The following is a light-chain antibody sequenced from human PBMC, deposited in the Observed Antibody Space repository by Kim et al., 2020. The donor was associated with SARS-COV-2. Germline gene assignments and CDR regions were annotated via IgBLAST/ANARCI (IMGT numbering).Light chain of an antibody. V-gene: IGLV2-8*01. CDR1: SSDVGDSQY. CDR3: SSYAGDNIYL. J-gene: IGLJ1*01. CDR2: EVS. Sequence: GQSVTSSCTGTSSDVGDSQYVSWYQPHPGKVPKVMIYEVSKRPSGVPDRFSGSKSGNTASLTVSGLQAEDEADYYCSSYAGDNIYLFGTGTKVTVL.